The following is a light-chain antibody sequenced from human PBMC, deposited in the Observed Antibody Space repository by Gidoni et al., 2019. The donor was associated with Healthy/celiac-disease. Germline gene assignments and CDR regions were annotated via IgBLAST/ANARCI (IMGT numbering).Light chain of an antibody. V-gene: IGKV1-33*01. CDR3: QQYDNLLFT. CDR2: DAS. Sequence: DIQMTQSPSSLSASVGDRVTSTCQASQDISNYLNWYQQKPGKAPKLLIYDASNLETGVPSRFSGSGSGTDFPFTISSLQPEDIATYYCQQYDNLLFTFGPGTKVDIK. J-gene: IGKJ3*01. CDR1: QDISNY.